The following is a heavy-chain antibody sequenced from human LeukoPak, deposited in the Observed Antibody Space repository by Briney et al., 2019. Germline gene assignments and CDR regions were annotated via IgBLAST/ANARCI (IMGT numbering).Heavy chain of an antibody. CDR1: GFTFSSYE. CDR3: TRALVVYYYMDV. V-gene: IGHV3-48*03. Sequence: GGSLRLSCAASGFTFSSYEMNWVRQAPGKGLEWGSYISSSGDTMYYADSVRGQFTISRDNAKNSLYLQMNSLRAEDTAVYYCTRALVVYYYMDVWGQGTTVTVSS. CDR2: ISSSGDTM. D-gene: IGHD2-15*01. J-gene: IGHJ6*02.